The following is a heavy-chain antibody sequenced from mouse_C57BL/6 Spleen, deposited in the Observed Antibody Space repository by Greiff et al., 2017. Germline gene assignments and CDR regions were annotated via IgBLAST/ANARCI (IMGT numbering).Heavy chain of an antibody. CDR3: TVLRRSGFAY. V-gene: IGHV14-4*01. CDR1: GFNIKDDY. J-gene: IGHJ3*01. CDR2: IDPENGDT. Sequence: VQLQQSGAELVRPGASVKLSCTASGFNIKDDYMHWVKQRPEQGLEWIGWIDPENGDTEYASKFQGKATITADTSSNTAYLQLSSLTSEDTAVYYCTVLRRSGFAYWGQGTLVTVSA. D-gene: IGHD1-1*01.